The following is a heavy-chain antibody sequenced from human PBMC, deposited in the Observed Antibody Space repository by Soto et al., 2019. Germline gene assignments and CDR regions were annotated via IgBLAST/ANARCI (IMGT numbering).Heavy chain of an antibody. CDR1: GFTFSSYP. V-gene: IGHV3-30-3*01. Sequence: QVQLVESGGGVVQPGRSLRLSCAASGFTFSSYPIHWVRQAPGKGLEWVGSISYDGTSEDFADSLRGRFTLSRDNSKNMLGLQMTSLRSEDTAVYYCLRDYSGWFDFWGQGTLVSVSS. CDR3: LRDYSGWFDF. D-gene: IGHD3-10*01. J-gene: IGHJ5*01. CDR2: ISYDGTSE.